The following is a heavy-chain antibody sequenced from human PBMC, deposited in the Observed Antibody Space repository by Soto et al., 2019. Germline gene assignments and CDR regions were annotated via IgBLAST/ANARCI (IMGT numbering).Heavy chain of an antibody. CDR2: IYPGDSDT. J-gene: IGHJ4*02. D-gene: IGHD4-17*01. Sequence: ESLKVSCKGSGYSFTSYWIGWVRQMPGKGLEWMGIIYPGDSDTRYSPSFQGQVTISADKSISTAYLHWSSLKASDTAMYYCARSTGPYGDSSGDFEYWGQGTLVTVSS. CDR3: ARSTGPYGDSSGDFEY. V-gene: IGHV5-51*01. CDR1: GYSFTSYW.